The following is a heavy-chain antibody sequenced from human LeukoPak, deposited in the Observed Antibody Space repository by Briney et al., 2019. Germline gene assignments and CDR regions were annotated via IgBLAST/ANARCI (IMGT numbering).Heavy chain of an antibody. Sequence: GASVKVSCKASGYTFTSYYMHWVRQAPGQGLEWMGWINPNSGGTNYAQKFQGRVTMTRDTSISTAYMELSRLRSDDTAVYYCARERVVPAAPGDFDYWGQGTLVTVSS. CDR1: GYTFTSYY. D-gene: IGHD2-2*01. CDR3: ARERVVPAAPGDFDY. J-gene: IGHJ4*02. CDR2: INPNSGGT. V-gene: IGHV1-2*02.